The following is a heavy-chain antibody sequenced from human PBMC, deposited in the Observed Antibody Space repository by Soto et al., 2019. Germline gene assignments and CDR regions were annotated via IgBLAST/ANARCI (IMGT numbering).Heavy chain of an antibody. Sequence: GGSLRLSCAASGFTFSSYAMSWVRQAPGKGLEWVSAISGSGGSTYYADSVKGRFTISRDNSKNTLYLQMNSLRAEDTAAYYCAKVKTRSTPGYYFDYWGQGTLVTVSS. CDR2: ISGSGGST. J-gene: IGHJ4*02. V-gene: IGHV3-23*01. CDR1: GFTFSSYA. CDR3: AKVKTRSTPGYYFDY. D-gene: IGHD6-25*01.